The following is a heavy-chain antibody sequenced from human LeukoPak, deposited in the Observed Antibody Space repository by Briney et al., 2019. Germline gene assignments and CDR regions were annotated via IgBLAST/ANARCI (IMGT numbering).Heavy chain of an antibody. CDR3: ARGRVAVRGDAFDI. V-gene: IGHV3-11*04. Sequence: GGSLRLSCAASGFTFSDNYMSWMRQAPGEGLQWVSYISSSGSTIYYADSVKRRFTFSRDNAKNSLYLQMNRLRAEDTAVYYCARGRVAVRGDAFDIWGQGTMVTVSS. D-gene: IGHD6-19*01. CDR1: GFTFSDNY. J-gene: IGHJ3*02. CDR2: ISSSGSTI.